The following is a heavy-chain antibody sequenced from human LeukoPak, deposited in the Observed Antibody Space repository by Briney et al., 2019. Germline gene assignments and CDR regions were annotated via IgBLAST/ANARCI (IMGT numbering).Heavy chain of an antibody. CDR3: ARATITPNWFDP. CDR1: GFTFSSYE. V-gene: IGHV3-21*01. CDR2: ISSSSSYI. D-gene: IGHD2-15*01. Sequence: GGSLRLSCAASGFTFSSYEMNWVRQAPGKGLEWVSSISSSSSYIYYADSVKGRFTISRDNAKNSLYLQMNSLRAEDTAVYYCARATITPNWFDPWGQGTLVTVSS. J-gene: IGHJ5*02.